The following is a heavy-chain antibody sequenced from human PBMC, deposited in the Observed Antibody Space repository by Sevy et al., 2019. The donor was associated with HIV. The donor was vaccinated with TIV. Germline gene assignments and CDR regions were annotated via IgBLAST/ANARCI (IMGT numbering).Heavy chain of an antibody. D-gene: IGHD1-26*01. J-gene: IGHJ6*03. V-gene: IGHV3-21*06. CDR3: PRDKEVRATDMDV. Sequence: GGSLRLSCAASGFTFNRYSMNWVRQAPGKGLEWVSSISSNSTYFYYADSLQGRFTISRDNAKNSLFLQMNSLRDDDTAVYFCPRDKEVRATDMDVRGKGTTVTVSS. CDR1: GFTFNRYS. CDR2: ISSNSTYF.